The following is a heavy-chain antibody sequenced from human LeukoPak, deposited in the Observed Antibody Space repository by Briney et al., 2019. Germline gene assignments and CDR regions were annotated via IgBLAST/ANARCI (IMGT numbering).Heavy chain of an antibody. CDR1: GGSISSSSYY. CDR2: MYYSGST. J-gene: IGHJ4*02. D-gene: IGHD3-3*01. CDR3: ARSVWSGYLGY. Sequence: SETLSLTCTVSGGSISSSSYYWGWIRQPPGKGLEWIGSMYYSGSTNYNPSLKSRVTISVDTSKNQFSLKLSSVTAADTAVYYCARSVWSGYLGYWGQGTLVTVSS. V-gene: IGHV4-39*07.